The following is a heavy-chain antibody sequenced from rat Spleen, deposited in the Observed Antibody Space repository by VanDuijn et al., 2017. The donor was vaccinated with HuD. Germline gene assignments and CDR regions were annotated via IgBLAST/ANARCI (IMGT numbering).Heavy chain of an antibody. CDR3: ARRMALYFDY. V-gene: IGHV5-22*01. J-gene: IGHJ2*01. CDR2: ISSDGGRN. Sequence: EVQLVESGGGLVQPGRSMKLSCAASGFTFSNYGMAWVRQAPKKGLAWVATISSDGGRNFYRDSVKGRFTISRDNAKSSLYLQMNSLRSDDTATYYCARRMALYFDYWGQGVMVTVSS. CDR1: GFTFSNYG.